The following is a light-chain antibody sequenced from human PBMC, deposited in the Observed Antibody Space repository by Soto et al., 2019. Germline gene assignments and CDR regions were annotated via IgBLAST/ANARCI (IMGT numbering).Light chain of an antibody. J-gene: IGKJ2*01. Sequence: EIVMTQSPDTLSVSPGERATLSCRASQRISSNLAWYQQKPGQAARLLIYGASTRATGVPARFSGSGSETDFTLTISNLQSEDCAVYYCQHYNNWPPYTFGQGTKVEIK. CDR1: QRISSN. CDR3: QHYNNWPPYT. CDR2: GAS. V-gene: IGKV3D-15*01.